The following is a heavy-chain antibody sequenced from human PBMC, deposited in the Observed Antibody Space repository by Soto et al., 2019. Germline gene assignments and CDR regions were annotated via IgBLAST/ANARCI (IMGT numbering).Heavy chain of an antibody. J-gene: IGHJ6*02. V-gene: IGHV3-53*02. D-gene: IGHD6-6*01. CDR3: STSSRNEYHFAMDA. CDR2: IYSGGST. CDR1: GLSVSSSD. Sequence: EVHLVETGGGLIQPGGSLRLSFAASGLSVSSSDMSWVRQASGKGLEWVSVIYSGGSTHDADSVKGRFTISRDNSKNTVHLQMNSLRVDDTAVYFCSTSSRNEYHFAMDAWGQGTTVIVSS.